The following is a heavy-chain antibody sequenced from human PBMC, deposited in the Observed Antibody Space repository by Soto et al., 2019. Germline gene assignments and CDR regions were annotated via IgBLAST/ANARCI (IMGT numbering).Heavy chain of an antibody. V-gene: IGHV4-39*01. CDR2: IYSSGYT. J-gene: IGHJ3*02. CDR1: GGSISSSSFY. CDR3: ARHTLIVGRLHGFDM. Sequence: QLQLQESGPGLVKPSETLSLTCSVSGGSISSSSFYWGWVRQPPGKGLEWIASIYSSGYTNYNPSLKSRVTISIDTSKNQFSLKLSSVTAADTAVFYCARHTLIVGRLHGFDMWGQGTMVTVSS. D-gene: IGHD3-22*01.